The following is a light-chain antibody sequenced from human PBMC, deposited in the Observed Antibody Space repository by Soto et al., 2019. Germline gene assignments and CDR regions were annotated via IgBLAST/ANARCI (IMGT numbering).Light chain of an antibody. Sequence: QSVLTQPPSASGTTGQRLTISCSGSTSNIGSNYVYWYQQLPGTAPKLLIYRNNQRRSGVPDRFSGSKSGNSYSLAISGLRSDDEDDYFCATWDDSLKGFYVLGTGTTVTGL. V-gene: IGLV1-47*01. J-gene: IGLJ1*01. CDR3: ATWDDSLKGFYV. CDR2: RNN. CDR1: TSNIGSNY.